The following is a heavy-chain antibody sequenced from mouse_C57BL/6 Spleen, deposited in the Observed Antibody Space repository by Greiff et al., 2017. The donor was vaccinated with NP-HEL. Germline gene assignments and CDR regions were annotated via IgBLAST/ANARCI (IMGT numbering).Heavy chain of an antibody. CDR1: GYAFSSSW. CDR3: AKGRVDY. Sequence: VKLMESGPELVKPGASVKISCKASGYAFSSSWMNWVKQRPGKGLEWIGRIYPGDGDTNYNGKFKGKATLTADKSSSTAYMQLSSLTSEDSAVYFCAKGRVDYWGQGTTLTVSS. V-gene: IGHV1-82*01. J-gene: IGHJ2*01. CDR2: IYPGDGDT.